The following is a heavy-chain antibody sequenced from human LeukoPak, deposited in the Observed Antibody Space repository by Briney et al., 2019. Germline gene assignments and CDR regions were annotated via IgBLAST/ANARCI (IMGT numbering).Heavy chain of an antibody. V-gene: IGHV1-2*02. CDR2: INPNSGGT. D-gene: IGHD1-26*01. Sequence: VASVKVSCKASGYTFTGYYMHWVRQAPGQGLEWMGWINPNSGGTNYAQKFQGRVTMTRDTSISTAYMELSRLTSDDTAVYYCARATSGSYYINFDYWGQGTLVTVSS. CDR3: ARATSGSYYINFDY. J-gene: IGHJ4*02. CDR1: GYTFTGYY.